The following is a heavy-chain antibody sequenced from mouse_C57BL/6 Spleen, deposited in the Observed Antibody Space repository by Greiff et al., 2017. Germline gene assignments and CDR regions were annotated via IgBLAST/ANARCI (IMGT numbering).Heavy chain of an antibody. CDR1: GYTFTDYY. CDR2: INPNNGGT. CDR3: ARYATVVAYHYAMDY. V-gene: IGHV1-26*01. Sequence: EVQLQQSGPELVKPGASVKISCKASGYTFTDYYMNWVKQSHGQSLEWIGDINPNNGGTSYNQKFKGKATLTVDKSSSTAYVGLRSLTSEDSAVXYCARYATVVAYHYAMDYWGQGTSVTVSS. J-gene: IGHJ4*01. D-gene: IGHD1-1*01.